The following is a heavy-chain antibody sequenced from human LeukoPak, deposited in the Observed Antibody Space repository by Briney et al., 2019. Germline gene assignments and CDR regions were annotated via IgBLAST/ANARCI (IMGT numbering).Heavy chain of an antibody. D-gene: IGHD5-18*01. V-gene: IGHV3-7*01. CDR1: GFTFSSYW. Sequence: GGSLRLSCAASGFTFSSYWMSWVRQAPGKGLEWVANIKQDGSEKYYVDSVKGRFTISRDNAKNSLYLQMNSLRAEDTAVYYCARGIQLWFLRYTFDYWGQGTLVTVSS. CDR2: IKQDGSEK. CDR3: ARGIQLWFLRYTFDY. J-gene: IGHJ4*02.